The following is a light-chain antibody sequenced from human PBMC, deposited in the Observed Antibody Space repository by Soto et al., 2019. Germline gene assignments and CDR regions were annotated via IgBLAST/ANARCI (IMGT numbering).Light chain of an antibody. CDR2: GAS. J-gene: IGKJ1*01. Sequence: EIVLTQSPGTLSLSAGERATLSCRASQSVSSNYLVWYQQKPGQAPTVLIYGASNRATGIPDRFSGSGSGTDFTLTISRLDPEDFAVYYRQRYDTSPTFGQGTKVEMK. CDR3: QRYDTSPT. CDR1: QSVSSNY. V-gene: IGKV3-20*01.